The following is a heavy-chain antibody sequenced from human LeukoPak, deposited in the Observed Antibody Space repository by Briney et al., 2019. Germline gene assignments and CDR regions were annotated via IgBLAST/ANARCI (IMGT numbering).Heavy chain of an antibody. Sequence: SETLSLTCTVSGGSISSGSYYWSWIRQPAGKGLEWIGRIYNSGSTNYNPYLKSRVTISVNTSKNQFSLKLSSVTAADTAVYYCARVKAPSYYDILTGMGGAFDIWGQGTMVTVSS. CDR1: GGSISSGSYY. J-gene: IGHJ3*02. V-gene: IGHV4-61*02. D-gene: IGHD3-9*01. CDR3: ARVKAPSYYDILTGMGGAFDI. CDR2: IYNSGST.